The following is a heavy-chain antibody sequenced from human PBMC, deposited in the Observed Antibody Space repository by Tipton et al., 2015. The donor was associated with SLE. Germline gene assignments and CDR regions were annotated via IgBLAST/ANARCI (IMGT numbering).Heavy chain of an antibody. CDR3: ARGRVAVAGGWFDP. CDR2: IKQDGSEK. V-gene: IGHV3-7*01. CDR1: GFTFSSYW. Sequence: SLRLSCAASGFTFSSYWMSWVRQAPGKGLEWVANIKQDGSEKYYVDSVKGRFTISRDNAKNSLYLQMNSLRDEDTAVYYCARGRVAVAGGWFDPWGQGTLVTVSS. J-gene: IGHJ5*02. D-gene: IGHD6-19*01.